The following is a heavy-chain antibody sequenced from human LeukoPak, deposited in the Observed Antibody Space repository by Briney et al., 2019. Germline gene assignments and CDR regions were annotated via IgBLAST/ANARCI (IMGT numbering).Heavy chain of an antibody. Sequence: VGSLRVSCAASGFSFDDYTMRWVRQAPGKGLGWVSLITRDGGSTFYADSVKGRFTISRDKSKNSLYLQMHSLRTEDTALYYCATERLKYFDYWGQGTLVTVSS. CDR1: GFSFDDYT. V-gene: IGHV3-43*01. CDR2: ITRDGGST. J-gene: IGHJ4*02. CDR3: ATERLKYFDY.